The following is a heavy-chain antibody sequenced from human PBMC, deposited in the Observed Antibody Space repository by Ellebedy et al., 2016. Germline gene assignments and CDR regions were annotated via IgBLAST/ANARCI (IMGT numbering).Heavy chain of an antibody. CDR3: ARGAGAGPRGVDY. J-gene: IGHJ4*02. Sequence: SETLSLTCAVYGASFRGHYWSWIRQPPGKALEWLGAIIQSGSTNYNTSLKSRVTISVDTSKNQFSLKLSSVTAADTAVYYCARGAGAGPRGVDYWGRGALVTVSS. V-gene: IGHV4-34*01. CDR1: GASFRGHY. D-gene: IGHD3-16*01. CDR2: IIQSGST.